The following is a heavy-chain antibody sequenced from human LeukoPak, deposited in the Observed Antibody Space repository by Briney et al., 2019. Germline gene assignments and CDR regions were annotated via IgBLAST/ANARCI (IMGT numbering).Heavy chain of an antibody. V-gene: IGHV3-74*01. J-gene: IGHJ3*02. CDR2: INSDGSTT. CDR1: GFTFSSYW. D-gene: IGHD4-17*01. Sequence: PGGSLRLSCAASGFTFSSYWMHWVRRAPGKGLVWVSRINSDGSTTSYADSVKGRFTISRDNAKSTLYLQMNSLRAEDTAVYYCARYTLTYSRALDIWGQGTMVTVSS. CDR3: ARYTLTYSRALDI.